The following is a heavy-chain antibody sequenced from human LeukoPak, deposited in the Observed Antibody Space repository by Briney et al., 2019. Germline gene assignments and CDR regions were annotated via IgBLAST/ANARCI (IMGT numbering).Heavy chain of an antibody. CDR3: ARDPNGNYVGAFDFQR. J-gene: IGHJ1*01. CDR2: ISGAGT. Sequence: GGSLRLSCAASGFTFGNYALTWVRQAPGRGLEWVSSISGAGTYYADSVKGRFSISRDNYKNTLYLQMSSLRAEDTAVYYCARDPNGNYVGAFDFQRWGQGTLVTVSS. V-gene: IGHV3-23*01. D-gene: IGHD4-17*01. CDR1: GFTFGNYA.